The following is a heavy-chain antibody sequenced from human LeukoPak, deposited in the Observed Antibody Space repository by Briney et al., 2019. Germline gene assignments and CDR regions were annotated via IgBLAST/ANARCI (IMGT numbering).Heavy chain of an antibody. J-gene: IGHJ6*02. Sequence: ASVKVSCKASGYTFTSYDINWVRQATGQGLEWMGWMNPNSGNTGYAQKFQGRVTMTRNTSISTAYMELSSLRSEDTAVYYCARWGRVVPAARRRTYYGMDVWGQGTTVTVSS. CDR2: MNPNSGNT. D-gene: IGHD2-2*01. CDR1: GYTFTSYD. V-gene: IGHV1-8*01. CDR3: ARWGRVVPAARRRTYYGMDV.